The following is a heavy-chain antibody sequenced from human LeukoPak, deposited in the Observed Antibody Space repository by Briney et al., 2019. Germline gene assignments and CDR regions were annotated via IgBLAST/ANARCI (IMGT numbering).Heavy chain of an antibody. CDR3: ARDGFTGPTTAYLDH. Sequence: GGSLRLSCAASGFTFSRYAMHWVRQTPGMGLVWVSRLAADGSGTNYADSVKGRFTISRDNAKNTVYLQMSSLRAEDTAVYYCARDGFTGPTTAYLDHWSQGTLVTVSS. J-gene: IGHJ4*01. D-gene: IGHD1-1*01. CDR1: GFTFSRYA. CDR2: LAADGSGT. V-gene: IGHV3-74*01.